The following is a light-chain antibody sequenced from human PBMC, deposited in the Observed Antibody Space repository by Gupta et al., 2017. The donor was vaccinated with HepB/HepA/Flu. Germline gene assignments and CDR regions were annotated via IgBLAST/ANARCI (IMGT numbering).Light chain of an antibody. CDR3: ISETSSSIDVL. V-gene: IGLV2-14*01. CDR2: DVS. J-gene: IGLJ2*01. CDR1: CSDVGGYNY. Sequence: QSALTQPASVSGSPGPSITISCTGTCSDVGGYNYVSWYQQPPGKAPKLIIYDVSNRPSGVTHRFSGSKSGTTATLTIAGLQAEDEADYYCISETSSSIDVLFGGGTKVTVL.